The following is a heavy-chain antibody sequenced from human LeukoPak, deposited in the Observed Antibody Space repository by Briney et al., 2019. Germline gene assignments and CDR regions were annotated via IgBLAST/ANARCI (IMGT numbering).Heavy chain of an antibody. D-gene: IGHD4-17*01. CDR1: GGTFSSYA. CDR3: ARDQGSTVTYGMDV. V-gene: IGHV1-69*13. J-gene: IGHJ6*04. CDR2: IIPTFGTA. Sequence: SVKVSCKASGGTFSSYAISWVRQAPGQGLEWMGGIIPTFGTANYAQKFQGRVTITADESTSTAYMELSSLRSEDTAVYYCARDQGSTVTYGMDVWGKGTTVTVSS.